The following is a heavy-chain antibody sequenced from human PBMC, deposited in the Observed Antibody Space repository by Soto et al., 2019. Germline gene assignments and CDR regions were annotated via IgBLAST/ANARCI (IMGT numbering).Heavy chain of an antibody. Sequence: LRLSCAASGFTFSSYAMHWVRQAPGKGLEWVAVISYDGSNKYYADSVKGRFTISRDNSKNTLYLQMNSLRAEDTAVYYCARDRQSVLLWFGELFYYGMDVWGQGTTVTVSS. CDR2: ISYDGSNK. V-gene: IGHV3-30-3*01. J-gene: IGHJ6*02. CDR3: ARDRQSVLLWFGELFYYGMDV. D-gene: IGHD3-10*01. CDR1: GFTFSSYA.